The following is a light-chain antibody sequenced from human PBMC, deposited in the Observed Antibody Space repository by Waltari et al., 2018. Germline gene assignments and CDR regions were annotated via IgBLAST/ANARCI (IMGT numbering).Light chain of an antibody. Sequence: SSDPTQDPAVSVALGQTVRITCQGDSLRRSYASWYQQKPGQAPLLVTYGKNKRPSGIPDRFSGSSSGDTASLTITGFQAEDEADYYCNSRDSTTKHLVFGGGTKLTVL. CDR2: GKN. CDR1: SLRRSY. V-gene: IGLV3-19*01. CDR3: NSRDSTTKHLV. J-gene: IGLJ2*01.